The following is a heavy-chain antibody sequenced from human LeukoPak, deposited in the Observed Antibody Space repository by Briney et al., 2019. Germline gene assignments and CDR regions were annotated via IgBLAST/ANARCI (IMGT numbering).Heavy chain of an antibody. Sequence: GGSLRLSCAASGFTFSSNWMSWVRQAPGKGLEWVANIKQDGSEKYYVDAVKGRVTISRDNAKNSLYLQMNSLRAEDTAVYYCARRVVVPAAPYYFDYWGQGTLVTVSS. CDR1: GFTFSSNW. CDR3: ARRVVVPAAPYYFDY. J-gene: IGHJ4*02. V-gene: IGHV3-7*01. D-gene: IGHD2-2*01. CDR2: IKQDGSEK.